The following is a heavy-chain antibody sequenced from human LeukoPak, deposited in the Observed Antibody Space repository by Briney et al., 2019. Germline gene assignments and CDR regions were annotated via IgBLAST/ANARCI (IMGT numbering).Heavy chain of an antibody. CDR1: GFTFSSYG. CDR2: ISYDGSNK. V-gene: IGHV3-30*03. Sequence: GGSLRLSCAASGFTFSSYGMHWVRQAPGKGLEWVAVISYDGSNKYYADSVKGRFTISRDNSKNTLYLQMNSLRAEDTAVYYCARTTLRVGATGYVYYYYYMDVWGKGTTVTVSS. CDR3: ARTTLRVGATGYVYYYYYMDV. D-gene: IGHD1-26*01. J-gene: IGHJ6*03.